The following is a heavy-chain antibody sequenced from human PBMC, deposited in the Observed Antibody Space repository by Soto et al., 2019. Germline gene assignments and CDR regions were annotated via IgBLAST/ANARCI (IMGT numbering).Heavy chain of an antibody. Sequence: GESLKISCKVSGYSFSSFWIPWVRQMPGKGLEWMGRIDPSDSYANYSPSFQGHDTFSADKSINTAYLQWSSLKASDTAMYYCGRVRVDKAEGWFDPWGQGTLVTVSS. CDR3: GRVRVDKAEGWFDP. CDR1: GYSFSSFW. CDR2: IDPSDSYA. J-gene: IGHJ5*02. V-gene: IGHV5-10-1*01. D-gene: IGHD5-18*01.